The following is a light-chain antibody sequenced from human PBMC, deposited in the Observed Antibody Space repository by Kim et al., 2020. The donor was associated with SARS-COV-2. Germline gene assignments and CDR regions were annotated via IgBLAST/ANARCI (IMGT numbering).Light chain of an antibody. V-gene: IGLV2-8*01. CDR2: EVS. J-gene: IGLJ2*01. CDR3: TSYGGSNNLV. Sequence: QSVLTQPPSASGSPGQSVTISCTGTSSDVGGHKYVSWYQQKPGKAPKLMIYEVSKRPSGVPDRFSGSKSGNTASLTVSRLLGEDEADYYCTSYGGSNNLVIGGGTKVTVL. CDR1: SSDVGGHKY.